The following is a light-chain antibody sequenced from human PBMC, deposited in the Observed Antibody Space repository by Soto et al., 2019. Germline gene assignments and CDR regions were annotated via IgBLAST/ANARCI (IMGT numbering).Light chain of an antibody. CDR3: QQYGRSPPSWT. J-gene: IGKJ1*01. V-gene: IGKV3-20*01. CDR2: GAS. CDR1: QSVSSSY. Sequence: ETVLTQSPGTLSLSPGERATLSCRASQSVSSSYLAWYQQKPGQAPRLLIYGASSRATGIPDRFSGSGSGTDFTLTISRLEPEDVAVYYCQQYGRSPPSWTCGQGTKVEIK.